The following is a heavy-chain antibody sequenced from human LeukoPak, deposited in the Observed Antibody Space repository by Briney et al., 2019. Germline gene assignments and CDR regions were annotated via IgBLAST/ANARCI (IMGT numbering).Heavy chain of an antibody. D-gene: IGHD1-26*01. Sequence: GGSLRPSCAASGFTFISYGMHWVRQAPGKGLEWVAFIRYDGSTKYLADSVKGRFTISRDNSKDTLYLQMNSLRPEDTAVYYCAKDGGNYYVDYWGQGTLVTVSS. V-gene: IGHV3-30*02. CDR1: GFTFISYG. J-gene: IGHJ4*02. CDR3: AKDGGNYYVDY. CDR2: IRYDGSTK.